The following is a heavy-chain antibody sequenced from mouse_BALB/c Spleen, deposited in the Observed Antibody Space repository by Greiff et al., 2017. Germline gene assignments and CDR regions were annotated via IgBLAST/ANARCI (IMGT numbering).Heavy chain of an antibody. D-gene: IGHD2-4*01. V-gene: IGHV1S127*01. Sequence: VQLQQPGAELVKPGASVKMSCKASGYTFTSYWMHWVKQRPGQGLEWIGVIDPSDSYTSYNQKFKGKATLTVDTSSSTAYMQLSSLTSEDSAVYYCTREGATMITTHYAMDYWGQGTSVTVSS. CDR1: GYTFTSYW. J-gene: IGHJ4*01. CDR2: IDPSDSYT. CDR3: TREGATMITTHYAMDY.